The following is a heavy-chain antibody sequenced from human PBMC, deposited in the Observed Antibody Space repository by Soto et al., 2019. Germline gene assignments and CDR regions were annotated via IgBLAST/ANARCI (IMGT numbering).Heavy chain of an antibody. CDR3: ARLTAPRYYYDSSGYRRTQYYFDY. CDR1: GGSISSYY. J-gene: IGHJ4*02. Sequence: SETLSLTCTVSGGSISSYYWSWIRQPPGKGLEWIGYISYSGSTNYNPSLKSRVTISVDTSKNQFSLKLSSVTAADTAVYYCARLTAPRYYYDSSGYRRTQYYFDYWGQGTLVTAPQ. D-gene: IGHD3-22*01. CDR2: ISYSGST. V-gene: IGHV4-59*08.